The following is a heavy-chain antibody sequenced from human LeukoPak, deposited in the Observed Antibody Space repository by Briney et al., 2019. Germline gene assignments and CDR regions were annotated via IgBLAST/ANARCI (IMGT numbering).Heavy chain of an antibody. CDR2: INHSGGT. CDR3: ARGRYDFWSGYYYYYGMDV. CDR1: GFTFSSY. J-gene: IGHJ6*02. Sequence: GSLRLSCAASGFTFSSYWSWIRQPPGKGLEWIGEINHSGGTNYNPSLKSRVTISVDTSKNQFSLKLSSVTAADTAVYYCARGRYDFWSGYYYYYGMDVWGQGTTVTVSS. D-gene: IGHD3-3*01. V-gene: IGHV4-34*01.